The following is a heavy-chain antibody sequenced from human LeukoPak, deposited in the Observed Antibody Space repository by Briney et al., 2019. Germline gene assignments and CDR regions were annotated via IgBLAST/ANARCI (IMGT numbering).Heavy chain of an antibody. CDR2: IYHSGST. V-gene: IGHV4-4*02. D-gene: IGHD6-19*01. CDR1: GGSISSSNW. J-gene: IGHJ4*02. Sequence: SGTLSLTCAVSGGSISSSNWWSWVRQPPGKGLEWIGEIYHSGSTNYNPSLKSRVTISVDKSKNQFSLKLSSVTAADTAVYYCARAFSSGWYPYSIGGLWFDFWGQGTLVTVSS. CDR3: ARAFSSGWYPYSIGGLWFDF.